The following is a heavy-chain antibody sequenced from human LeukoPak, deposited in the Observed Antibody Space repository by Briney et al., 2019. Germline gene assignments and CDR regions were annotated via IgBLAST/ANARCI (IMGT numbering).Heavy chain of an antibody. Sequence: SETLSLTWAVYGGSFSGYYWSWIRQPPGKGLEWIGEINHSGSTNYNPSLKTRVTISVDTSKNQFSLKLSSVTAADTAVYYCASLDDYYGSGSYGNFDYWGQGTLVTVSS. J-gene: IGHJ4*02. V-gene: IGHV4-34*01. CDR1: GGSFSGYY. D-gene: IGHD3-10*01. CDR2: INHSGST. CDR3: ASLDDYYGSGSYGNFDY.